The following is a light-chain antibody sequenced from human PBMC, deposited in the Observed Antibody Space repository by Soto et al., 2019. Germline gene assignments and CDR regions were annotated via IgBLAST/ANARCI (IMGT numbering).Light chain of an antibody. CDR1: QSVSSY. CDR3: QQRSNWPT. J-gene: IGKJ1*01. V-gene: IGKV3-11*01. Sequence: EIVLTQSPATPSLSPGERATLSCRASQSVSSYLAWYQQKPGQAPRLLIYDASNRATGIPARFSGSWSRTDFTLTISSLEPEDSAFDYCQQRSNWPTFGQGTKVDIK. CDR2: DAS.